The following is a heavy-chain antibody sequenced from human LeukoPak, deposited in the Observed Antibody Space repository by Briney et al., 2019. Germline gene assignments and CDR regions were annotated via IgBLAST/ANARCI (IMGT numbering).Heavy chain of an antibody. Sequence: GGSLRLSCAASGFTFSNYWMTWVRQAPGKGLEGVANIKHDGSEDYYLDSVKGRFTISRDNAKSSMWLQMNSLRDEDTAVYYCARVGSHSGSLSLIKRNYYYYYYMDVWGKGTTVTISS. V-gene: IGHV3-7*01. CDR2: IKHDGSED. J-gene: IGHJ6*03. D-gene: IGHD3-10*01. CDR1: GFTFSNYW. CDR3: ARVGSHSGSLSLIKRNYYYYYYMDV.